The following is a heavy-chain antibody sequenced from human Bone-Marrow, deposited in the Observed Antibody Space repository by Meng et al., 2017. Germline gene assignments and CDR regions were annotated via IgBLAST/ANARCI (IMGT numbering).Heavy chain of an antibody. CDR2: IKSRTAGGTT. Sequence: GESLKISCAGSGYSFSNSWMSWVRQAPGKGLEWVGRIKSRTAGGTTDYAAPVQGRFTISRDDSKTTLYRQMNSLKSEDTAVYYCTTHPGYWLWFNRNPDAFDIWGQGTMVTVSS. CDR1: GYSFSNSW. V-gene: IGHV3-15*01. CDR3: TTHPGYWLWFNRNPDAFDI. J-gene: IGHJ3*02. D-gene: IGHD2-15*01.